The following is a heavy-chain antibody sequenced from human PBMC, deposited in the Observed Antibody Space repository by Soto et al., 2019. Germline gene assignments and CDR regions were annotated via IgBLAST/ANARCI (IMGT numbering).Heavy chain of an antibody. CDR1: GYTFTSYG. D-gene: IGHD5-18*01. J-gene: IGHJ6*03. CDR3: ARLVAMRNYYYYMDV. Sequence: ASVKVSCKASGYTFTSYGISWVRQAPGQGLEWMGWISAYNGNTNYAQKLQGRVTMTTDTSTSTAYMELRSLRSDDTAVYYCARLVAMRNYYYYMDVWGKGTTVTVSS. V-gene: IGHV1-18*01. CDR2: ISAYNGNT.